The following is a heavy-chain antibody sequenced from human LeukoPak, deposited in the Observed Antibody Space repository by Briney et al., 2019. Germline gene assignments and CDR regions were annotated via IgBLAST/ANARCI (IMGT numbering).Heavy chain of an antibody. J-gene: IGHJ4*02. CDR1: AFIFSSYG. V-gene: IGHV3-30*02. Sequence: AGGSLRLSRAASAFIFSSYGMHWVRQPPGKGLEWVAFIRSDGSDTYSAASVKGRFTISRDNSKTTLWLQMNSLRAEDTAVYYCAKHDSSSDFWGQGTLVTVSS. CDR2: IRSDGSDT. CDR3: AKHDSSSDF. D-gene: IGHD3-22*01.